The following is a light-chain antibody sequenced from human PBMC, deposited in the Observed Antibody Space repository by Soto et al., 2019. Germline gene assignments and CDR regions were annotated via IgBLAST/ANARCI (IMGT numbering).Light chain of an antibody. CDR1: SGHSSYI. CDR3: ETWDSNTQAV. J-gene: IGLJ7*01. Sequence: QSVLTQSSSASASLGSSVKLTCTLSSGHSSYIIAWHQQQPGKAPRYLMKLEGSGSYNKGSGVPDRFSGSSSGADRYLTISNLQSEDEAAYYCETWDSNTQAVFGGGTQLTVL. CDR2: LEGSGSY. V-gene: IGLV4-60*03.